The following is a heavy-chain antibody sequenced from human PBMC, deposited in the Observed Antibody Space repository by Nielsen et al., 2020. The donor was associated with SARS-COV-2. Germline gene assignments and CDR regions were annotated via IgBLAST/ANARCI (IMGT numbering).Heavy chain of an antibody. V-gene: IGHV3-7*05. CDR2: INQDGSEK. CDR1: GLTFSDHY. J-gene: IGHJ5*02. D-gene: IGHD3-10*01. Sequence: GGSLRLSCAASGLTFSDHYMSWVRQSPGKGLEWVANINQDGSEKYYVDSVKGRFTISRDNSKNTVYLQMNSLRAEDTALYHCTKGGWLDDWGQGTPVTVSS. CDR3: TKGGWLDD.